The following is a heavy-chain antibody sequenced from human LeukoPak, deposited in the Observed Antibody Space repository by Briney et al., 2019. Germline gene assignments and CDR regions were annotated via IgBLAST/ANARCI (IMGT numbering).Heavy chain of an antibody. J-gene: IGHJ6*03. D-gene: IGHD3-16*01. CDR1: GYTFTGYY. V-gene: IGHV1-2*06. Sequence: ASVKVSCKASGYTFTGYYMHWVRQAPGQGLEWMGRINPNSGGTNYAQKFQGRVTMTRDTSISTAYMELSRLRSDDTAVYYCATPYDYVWGSPMDVWAKGPRSPSP. CDR3: ATPYDYVWGSPMDV. CDR2: INPNSGGT.